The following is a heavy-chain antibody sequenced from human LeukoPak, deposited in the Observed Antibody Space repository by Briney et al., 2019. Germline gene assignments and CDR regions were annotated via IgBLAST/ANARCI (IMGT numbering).Heavy chain of an antibody. CDR2: IYSSQYT. Sequence: SETLSLSCTVSGDSFDNSYCWTWVRQPPGKRPEWIGTIYSSQYTYYHRSLRSRATISADTSSNLFYLKLISVTAAGTAVYYCARGSDDYKLVNHWGHGTLVTVSS. D-gene: IGHD5-24*01. CDR1: GDSFDNSYC. CDR3: ARGSDDYKLVNH. J-gene: IGHJ5*02. V-gene: IGHV4-39*01.